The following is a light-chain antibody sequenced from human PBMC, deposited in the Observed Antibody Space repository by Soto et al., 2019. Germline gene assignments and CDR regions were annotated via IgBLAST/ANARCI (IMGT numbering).Light chain of an antibody. Sequence: DIQMTQSPSSLSASVGDRVTITCRASQGISSYLAWYQQKPGQVPKVLIYAASTLHSGVPSRFSGSGSGTEFTLTISNVQPEDVATYYCQKYYSAPETFGQGTKVEIK. CDR1: QGISSY. J-gene: IGKJ1*01. V-gene: IGKV1-27*01. CDR3: QKYYSAPET. CDR2: AAS.